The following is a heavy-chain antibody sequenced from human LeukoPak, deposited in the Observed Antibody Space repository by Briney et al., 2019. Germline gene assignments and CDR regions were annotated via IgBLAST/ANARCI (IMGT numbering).Heavy chain of an antibody. Sequence: SETLSLTCTVSGGSISSYYWSWIRQPAGKGLEWIGRIYTSGSTNYNPSLKSRVTISVDTSKNQFSLKPSSVTAADTAVYYCARAVRDVDGHSFDYWGQGTLVTVSS. CDR2: IYTSGST. J-gene: IGHJ4*02. CDR3: ARAVRDVDGHSFDY. D-gene: IGHD5-24*01. CDR1: GGSISSYY. V-gene: IGHV4-4*07.